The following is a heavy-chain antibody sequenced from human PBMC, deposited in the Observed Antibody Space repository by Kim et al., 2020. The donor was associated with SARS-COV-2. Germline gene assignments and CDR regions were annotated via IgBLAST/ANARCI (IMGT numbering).Heavy chain of an antibody. CDR1: GFTFSNYG. Sequence: GGSLRLSCAASGFTFSNYGIHWVRQAPGKGLEWVAVISYDGSNQYYADSVKGRFTISRDNSKKTLSLQMNSLRAEDTALYYCAKDCYVSGTYYIHSYYYGMDVWGQGTTVTVSS. D-gene: IGHD3-10*01. V-gene: IGHV3-30*18. CDR2: ISYDGSNQ. CDR3: AKDCYVSGTYYIHSYYYGMDV. J-gene: IGHJ6*02.